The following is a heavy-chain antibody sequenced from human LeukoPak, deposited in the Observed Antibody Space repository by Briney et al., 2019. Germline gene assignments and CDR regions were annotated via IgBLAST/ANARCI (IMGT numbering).Heavy chain of an antibody. CDR3: ARDEYSSSLYGMDV. D-gene: IGHD6-13*01. CDR1: GFTFNSYA. V-gene: IGHV3-23*01. Sequence: GGSLRLSCAASGFTFNSYAMIWVRQAPGKGLESISSISTTGDRTYYADSVKGRFAISRDNSKNTLYLQMNSLRAEDTAVYYCARDEYSSSLYGMDVWGQGTTVTVSS. CDR2: ISTTGDRT. J-gene: IGHJ6*02.